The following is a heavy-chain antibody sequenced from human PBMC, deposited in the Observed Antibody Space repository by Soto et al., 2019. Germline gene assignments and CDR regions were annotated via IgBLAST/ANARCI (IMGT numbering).Heavy chain of an antibody. CDR3: ARRVPPRRSFGGWFDP. J-gene: IGHJ5*02. CDR2: KQNSGGT. V-gene: IGHV4-30-4*01. D-gene: IGHD3-10*01. CDR1: GGPISGGDYI. Sequence: PLPLPATDSGGPISGGDYIWSWIRQPPGKGLEWIGYKQNSGGTYCNPSLKSRITISLEESKNQFSLRLTSVTAADTAVYFCARRVPPRRSFGGWFDPWGQGALVTGSS.